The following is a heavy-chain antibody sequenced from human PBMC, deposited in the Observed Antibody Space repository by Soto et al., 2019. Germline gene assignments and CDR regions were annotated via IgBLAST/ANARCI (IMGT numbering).Heavy chain of an antibody. D-gene: IGHD3-10*01. V-gene: IGHV3-33*01. CDR1: GFSFISKR. CDR2: IWYDGSNK. Sequence: VGFLTLAGAACGFSFISKRLQWIGQAPGKGLEWVAVIWYDGSNKDYADSGKGRCTISRENARNTLYLQMNSLRAEDTAVDCCARGPHPEWNYGYVGRGQG. CDR3: ARGPHPEWNYGYVG. J-gene: IGHJ4*01.